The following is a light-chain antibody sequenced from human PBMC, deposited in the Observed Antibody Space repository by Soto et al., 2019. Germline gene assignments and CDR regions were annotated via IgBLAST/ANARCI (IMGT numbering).Light chain of an antibody. CDR2: AAS. V-gene: IGKV1-27*01. CDR1: QNININ. J-gene: IGKJ4*01. CDR3: QKYNIAPLT. Sequence: DIQMTQSPSSLSASVGDRVTITCRASQNININLAWYQQKPGKVPKLLIYAASTLQSGVPSRFSGSGSGTDFTLTISSLQPEDVATYYCQKYNIAPLTFGGGTKAEIK.